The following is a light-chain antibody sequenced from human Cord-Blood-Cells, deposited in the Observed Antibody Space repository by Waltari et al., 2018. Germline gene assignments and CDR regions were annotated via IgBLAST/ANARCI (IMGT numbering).Light chain of an antibody. CDR3: QQYNSYPYT. CDR2: KAS. V-gene: IGKV1-5*03. J-gene: IGKJ2*01. CDR1: QSISSW. Sequence: DIQMTQSPSTLAASVGDRITITCRASQSISSWLAWYQQKPGKAPKLLIYKASSLESGVPSRFSGSGSGTEFTLTISSLQPDDFATYYCQQYNSYPYTFGQGTKLEIK.